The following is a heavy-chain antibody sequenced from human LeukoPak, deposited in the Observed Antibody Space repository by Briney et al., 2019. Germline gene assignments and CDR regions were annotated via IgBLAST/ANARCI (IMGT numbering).Heavy chain of an antibody. Sequence: ASVKVSCKAPGYTFTSYGISWVRQAPGQGHEWMGWISAYNGNTNYAQKLQGRVTMTTDTSTSTAYMELRSLRSDETAVYYCARGGSGWFGGFYYFDYWGQGTLVTVSS. D-gene: IGHD6-19*01. CDR3: ARGGSGWFGGFYYFDY. V-gene: IGHV1-18*01. CDR1: GYTFTSYG. J-gene: IGHJ4*02. CDR2: ISAYNGNT.